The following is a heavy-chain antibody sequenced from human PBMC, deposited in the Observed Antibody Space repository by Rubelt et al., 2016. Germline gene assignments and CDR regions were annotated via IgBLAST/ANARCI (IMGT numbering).Heavy chain of an antibody. CDR2: IYYSGST. J-gene: IGHJ4*02. CDR1: GGSINSYY. D-gene: IGHD6-19*01. V-gene: IGHV4-59*08. Sequence: QVQLQESGPGLVKPSETLSLTCTVSGGSINSYYWSWIRQPPGKGLEWIGHIYYSGSTNYNPSLKSRVTISVDTSKNQFSLKLNSVTAADTAGYYCARSGKQWDALDYWGQGTLVTVSS. CDR3: ARSGKQWDALDY.